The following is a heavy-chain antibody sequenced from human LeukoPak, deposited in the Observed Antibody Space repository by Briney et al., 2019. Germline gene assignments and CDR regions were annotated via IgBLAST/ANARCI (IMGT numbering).Heavy chain of an antibody. D-gene: IGHD3-10*01. CDR1: GFTFSDYY. Sequence: GGSLRLSCAASGFTFSDYYMSWVRQAPGKGLEWVSAISHSSSGTYYVDSVRGRFTISRDNSKNLLYMQMNSLRAEDTAVYYCAKAGFMVPYYFDYWGRGTLVTVSS. V-gene: IGHV3-23*01. J-gene: IGHJ4*02. CDR2: ISHSSSGT. CDR3: AKAGFMVPYYFDY.